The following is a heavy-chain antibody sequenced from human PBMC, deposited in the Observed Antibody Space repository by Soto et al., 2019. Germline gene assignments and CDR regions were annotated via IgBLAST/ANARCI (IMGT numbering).Heavy chain of an antibody. CDR3: ARAIVVTVGGMDV. CDR2: IYYSGSS. V-gene: IGHV4-30-4*01. CDR1: GGSISNADYY. D-gene: IGHD5-12*01. Sequence: QVQLQESGPGLVKPSQTLSLTCTVSGGSISNADYYWSWVRQPPGKGLEWIGYIYYSGSSFFNPSLKRRVTMSKDTSKHQFSLRLTSVTAADTAVYYCARAIVVTVGGMDVWGRGTTVTVSS. J-gene: IGHJ6*02.